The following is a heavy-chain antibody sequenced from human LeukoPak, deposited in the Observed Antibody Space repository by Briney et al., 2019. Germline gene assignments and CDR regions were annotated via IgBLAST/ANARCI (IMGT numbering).Heavy chain of an antibody. CDR3: ARGATDTTRWFGP. CDR1: GFTFNTYS. V-gene: IGHV3-21*01. Sequence: GGSLRLSCAASGFTFNTYSMSWVRQAPGKGLEWVSIISRASESIFYADSVKGRFTISRDNAKNSLYLQMNDLGAEDTAAYYCARGATDTTRWFGPWGQGTLVTVSS. CDR2: ISRASESI. D-gene: IGHD1-26*01. J-gene: IGHJ5*02.